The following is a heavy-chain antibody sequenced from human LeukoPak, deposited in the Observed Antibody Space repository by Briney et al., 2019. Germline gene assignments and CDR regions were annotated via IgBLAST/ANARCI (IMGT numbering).Heavy chain of an antibody. D-gene: IGHD6-13*01. V-gene: IGHV3-30-3*01. CDR2: ISYDGSNK. CDR1: AFTFSSYA. Sequence: GGSLRLSCAASAFTFSSYAMHWVRQAQGKGLEWVADISYDGSNKYYADSVKGRFTISRDNSKNTLYLQMNSLRAEDTAVYYCARDLEQHDPFDYWGQGTLVTVSS. J-gene: IGHJ4*02. CDR3: ARDLEQHDPFDY.